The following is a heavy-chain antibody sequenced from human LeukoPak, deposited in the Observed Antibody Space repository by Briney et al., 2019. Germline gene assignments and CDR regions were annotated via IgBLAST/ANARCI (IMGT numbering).Heavy chain of an antibody. Sequence: PSETLSLTCAVYGGSFSGYYWSWVRQPPGKGLEWIGEINPTGSTNYNPSLKSRVTISVDTSKNQFSLKLSSVTAADTAVYYCAGADILTGKGIFDIWGQGTMVTVSS. V-gene: IGHV4-34*01. D-gene: IGHD3-9*01. J-gene: IGHJ3*02. CDR3: AGADILTGKGIFDI. CDR2: INPTGST. CDR1: GGSFSGYY.